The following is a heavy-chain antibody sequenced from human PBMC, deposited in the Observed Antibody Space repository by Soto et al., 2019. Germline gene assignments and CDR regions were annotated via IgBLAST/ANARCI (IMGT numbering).Heavy chain of an antibody. D-gene: IGHD2-2*02. V-gene: IGHV4-34*01. CDR3: ARALPGYCSSTSCYTADY. CDR2: INHSGST. CDR1: GGSFSGYY. J-gene: IGHJ4*02. Sequence: SETLSLTCAVYGGSFSGYYWSWIRQPPGKGLEWIGEINHSGSTNYNPSLKSRVTISVDTSKNQFSLKLSSVTAADTAVYYCARALPGYCSSTSCYTADYWGQGTLVTVSS.